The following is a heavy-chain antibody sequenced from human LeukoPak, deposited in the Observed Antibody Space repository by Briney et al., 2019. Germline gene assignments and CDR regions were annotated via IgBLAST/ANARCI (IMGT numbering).Heavy chain of an antibody. V-gene: IGHV4-4*07. Sequence: SETLSLTCTVSGGSISGYYWSWIRQPAGKGLEWIGRIYSSGSTNYNPSLKSRVTMSVDTSKNQFSLRLSSVTAADTAMYYCARSAITMVRGLIIRGWYFDLWGRGTLVTVSS. CDR2: IYSSGST. CDR1: GGSISGYY. CDR3: ARSAITMVRGLIIRGWYFDL. J-gene: IGHJ2*01. D-gene: IGHD3-10*01.